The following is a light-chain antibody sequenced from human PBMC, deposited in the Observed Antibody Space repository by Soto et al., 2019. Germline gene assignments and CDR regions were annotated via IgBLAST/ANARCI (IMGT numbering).Light chain of an antibody. Sequence: QSVLTQPPSVSAAPGQKVTISCSGSSSNIGNNYVSWYQQLPGIAPKLLIYDNNKRPSGIPDRFSGSKSGTSATLGITGLQTGDEADYYCGTWDSSLSAHAVFGGGTQLTVL. CDR3: GTWDSSLSAHAV. V-gene: IGLV1-51*01. J-gene: IGLJ7*01. CDR1: SSNIGNNY. CDR2: DNN.